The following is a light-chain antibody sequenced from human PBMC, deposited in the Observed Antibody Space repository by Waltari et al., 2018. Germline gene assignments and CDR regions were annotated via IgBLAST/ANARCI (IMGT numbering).Light chain of an antibody. CDR2: EVS. CDR3: CSYAGSSTPVV. J-gene: IGLJ2*01. Sequence: QSALTQPASVSGSPGQSITISCTGTSSDVGSYNLVSWYQQHPGKAPKLMIFEVSERPYGFSNRFSGSKSCTPASLTIAGIQAEDEADYYCCSYAGSSTPVVFGGGTKLTVV. V-gene: IGLV2-23*02. CDR1: SSDVGSYNL.